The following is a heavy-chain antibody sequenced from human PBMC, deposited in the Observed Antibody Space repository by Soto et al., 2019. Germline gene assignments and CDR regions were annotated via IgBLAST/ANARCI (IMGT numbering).Heavy chain of an antibody. CDR2: ISAYNGNT. CDR3: ASRGGYDGNYYYYGMDV. D-gene: IGHD5-12*01. V-gene: IGHV1-18*01. CDR1: GYTFTSYG. J-gene: IGHJ6*02. Sequence: SVKVSCKASGYTFTSYGISWVRQAPGQGLEWMGWISAYNGNTNYAQKLQGRVTMTTDTSTSTAYMELRSLRSDDTAVYYCASRGGYDGNYYYYGMDVWGQGTTVTVS.